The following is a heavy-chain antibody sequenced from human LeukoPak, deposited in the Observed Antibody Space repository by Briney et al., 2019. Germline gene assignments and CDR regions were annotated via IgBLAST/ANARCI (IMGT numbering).Heavy chain of an antibody. V-gene: IGHV3-7*01. D-gene: IGHD3-22*01. CDR1: GFTFSNYW. CDR2: IKQYGSEK. Sequence: PGGSLRLSCVASGFTFSNYWMIWVRQAPGKGLEWVANIKQYGSEKYYVDSVKGRFTISRDNTKNSLYVQMNSLRAEDTAVYYCARAKAETSGWIDYWGQGALFAVSS. J-gene: IGHJ4*02. CDR3: ARAKAETSGWIDY.